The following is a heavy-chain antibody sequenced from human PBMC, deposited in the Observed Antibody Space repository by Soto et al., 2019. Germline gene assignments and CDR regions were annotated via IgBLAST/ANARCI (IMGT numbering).Heavy chain of an antibody. CDR3: ARSPYYYDSSGYYYSPYYFDY. CDR1: GGTFSSYA. V-gene: IGHV1-69*01. Sequence: QVQLVQSGAEVKKPGSSVKVSCKASGGTFSSYAISWVRQAPGRGLEWMGGIIPIFGTANYAQKFQGRVTITADESTSTAYMELSSLRSEDTAVYYCARSPYYYDSSGYYYSPYYFDYWGQGTLVTVSS. CDR2: IIPIFGTA. J-gene: IGHJ4*02. D-gene: IGHD3-22*01.